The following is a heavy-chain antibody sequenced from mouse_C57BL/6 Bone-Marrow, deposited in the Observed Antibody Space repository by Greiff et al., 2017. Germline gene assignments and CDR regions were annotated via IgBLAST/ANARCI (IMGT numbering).Heavy chain of an antibody. CDR2: INPNNGGT. CDR3: ARLYWYFDV. CDR1: GYTFTDYY. V-gene: IGHV1-26*01. Sequence: EVQLQQSGPELVKPGASVKISCKASGYTFTDYYMNWVKQSHGKSLEWIRDINPNNGGTSYNQKFKGKATLTVDKSSSTAYMELRSLTSEDSAVYYCARLYWYFDVWGTGTTVTVSS. J-gene: IGHJ1*03.